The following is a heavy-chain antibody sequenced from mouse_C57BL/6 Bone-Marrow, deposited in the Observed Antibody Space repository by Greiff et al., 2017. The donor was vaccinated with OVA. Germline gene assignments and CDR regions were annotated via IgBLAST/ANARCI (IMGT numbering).Heavy chain of an antibody. J-gene: IGHJ1*03. CDR1: GFNIKDDY. D-gene: IGHD1-1*01. CDR3: TTAYGSSYEDWYFDV. CDR2: IDPENGDT. V-gene: IGHV14-4*01. Sequence: EVKLQESGAELVRPGASVKLSCTASGFNIKDDYMHWVKQRPEQGLEWIGWIDPENGDTEYASKFQGKATITADTSSNTAYLQLSSLTSEDTAVYYCTTAYGSSYEDWYFDVWGTGTTVTVSS.